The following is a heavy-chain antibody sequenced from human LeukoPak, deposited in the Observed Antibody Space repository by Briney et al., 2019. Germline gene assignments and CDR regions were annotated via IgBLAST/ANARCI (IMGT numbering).Heavy chain of an antibody. J-gene: IGHJ5*02. CDR1: GGSFSGYY. D-gene: IGHD3-16*02. CDR2: INHSGST. V-gene: IGHV4-34*01. Sequence: SETLSLTCAVCGGSFSGYYWSWVRQPPGKGREWVGEINHSGSTNYNPSLTSRGTISVEKSKNHFSLKLSSVTAADTAVYYCARRDRHYDYIWGSYRITSNWFDPWGQGTLVTVSS. CDR3: ARRDRHYDYIWGSYRITSNWFDP.